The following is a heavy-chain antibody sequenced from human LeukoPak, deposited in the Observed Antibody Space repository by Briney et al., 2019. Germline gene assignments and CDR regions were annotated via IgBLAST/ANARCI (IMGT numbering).Heavy chain of an antibody. V-gene: IGHV3-30*02. CDR3: ATPLSASSTDY. CDR1: GFSFSNYG. Sequence: GGSLRLSCAASGFSFSNYGMNWVRQGPAKGLGWVSDIRYDSSKRNYVDSVKGRFTISRDNSKNTLYLEMGSLRVEDTAVYCCATPLSASSTDYWGQGTMVTVSS. J-gene: IGHJ4*02. CDR2: IRYDSSKR. D-gene: IGHD6-6*01.